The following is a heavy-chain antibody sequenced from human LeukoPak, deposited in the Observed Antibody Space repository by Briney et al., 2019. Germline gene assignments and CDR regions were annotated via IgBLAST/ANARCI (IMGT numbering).Heavy chain of an antibody. Sequence: PGGSLRLSCAASGFTFSSFAMNWVRQAPGEGLEWVSAISASGDTTYYADSVKGRFTISRDNSKNTLYLQMNSLRAEDTAVYYCAKGGGWLYYFDYWGQGTLVTVSS. CDR1: GFTFSSFA. D-gene: IGHD3-16*01. CDR3: AKGGGWLYYFDY. J-gene: IGHJ4*02. V-gene: IGHV3-23*01. CDR2: ISASGDTT.